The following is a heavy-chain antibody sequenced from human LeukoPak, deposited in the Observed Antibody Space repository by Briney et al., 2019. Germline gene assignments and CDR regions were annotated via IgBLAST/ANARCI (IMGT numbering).Heavy chain of an antibody. D-gene: IGHD6-19*01. CDR1: GFTFSSYW. CDR3: ARVREEVAGRGAIDY. J-gene: IGHJ4*02. CDR2: IKQDGSEK. V-gene: IGHV3-7*01. Sequence: PGGSLRLSCAASGFTFSSYWMSWVRQAPGKGLEWVANIKQDGSEKYYVDSVKGRLTISRDNAKNSLYLQMNSLRAEDTAVYYCARVREEVAGRGAIDYWGQGTLVTVSS.